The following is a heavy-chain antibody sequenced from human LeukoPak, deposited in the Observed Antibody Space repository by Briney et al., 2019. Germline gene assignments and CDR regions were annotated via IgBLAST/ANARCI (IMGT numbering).Heavy chain of an antibody. CDR2: INPSGGST. V-gene: IGHV1-46*01. D-gene: IGHD3-10*01. J-gene: IGHJ6*02. Sequence: ASVKVSCKASGYTFTSYYMQWVRQAPGQGLEWMGIINPSGGSTSYAQKFQGRVTMTRDTSTSTVYMELSSLRSEDTAVYYCAREITMVRGVISGTQYYYYYYGMDVWGQGTTVTVSS. CDR1: GYTFTSYY. CDR3: AREITMVRGVISGTQYYYYYYGMDV.